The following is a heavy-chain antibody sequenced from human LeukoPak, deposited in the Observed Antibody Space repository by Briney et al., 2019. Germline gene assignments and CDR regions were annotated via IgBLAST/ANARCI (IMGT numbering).Heavy chain of an antibody. CDR2: IFYTGST. D-gene: IGHD3-22*01. CDR3: ARSANYYYDSASYGVGFDV. J-gene: IGHJ3*01. CDR1: GGSIGSYY. Sequence: SETLSLTCTVSGGSIGSYYWSWIRQPPGKGLEWIGNIFYTGSTKYNPSLKSRVTISVDTSKNQFSLKLSSVTAADTAMYYCARSANYYYDSASYGVGFDVWGQGTLVTVSS. V-gene: IGHV4-59*01.